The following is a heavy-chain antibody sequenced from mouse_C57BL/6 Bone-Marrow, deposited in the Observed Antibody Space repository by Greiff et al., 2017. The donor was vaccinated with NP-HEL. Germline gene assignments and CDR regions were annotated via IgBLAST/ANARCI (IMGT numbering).Heavy chain of an antibody. V-gene: IGHV1-54*01. CDR3: ARRAEDMDD. Sequence: QVQLQQSGAELVRPGTSVKVSCKASGYAFTNYLIEWVKQRPGQGLEWIGVINPGSGGTNYNEKFKGKATLTADKSSSPAYMQLRSLTSEDCAGYHCARRAEDMDDWGPGTSVTVSS. CDR1: GYAFTNYL. J-gene: IGHJ4*01. D-gene: IGHD3-1*01. CDR2: INPGSGGT.